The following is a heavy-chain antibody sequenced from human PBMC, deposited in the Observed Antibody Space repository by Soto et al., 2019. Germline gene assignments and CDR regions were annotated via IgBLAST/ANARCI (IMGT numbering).Heavy chain of an antibody. D-gene: IGHD6-19*01. CDR2: IWYDGSNK. Sequence: QVQLVESGGGVAQPGRSLRLSCTVSGFTFSGHAMHWVRQAPGKGLGWVTQIWYDGSNKYYAESVKGRFTISRDNSKNTLYLQMNSLRVEDTAVYYCAIDGQGLAPYALDVWGQGTSVTVSS. V-gene: IGHV3-33*01. CDR3: AIDGQGLAPYALDV. CDR1: GFTFSGHA. J-gene: IGHJ6*02.